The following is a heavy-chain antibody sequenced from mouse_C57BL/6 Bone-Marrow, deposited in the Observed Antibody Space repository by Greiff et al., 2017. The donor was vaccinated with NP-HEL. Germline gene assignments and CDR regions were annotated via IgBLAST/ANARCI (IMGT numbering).Heavy chain of an antibody. CDR3: TENLWGTTEYFDY. Sequence: VQLKESGTVLARPGASVKMSCKTSGYTFTSYWMHWVKQRPGQGLEWIGAIYPGNSDTSYNQKFKGKAKLTAVTSASTAYMELSSLTNEDSAVYYCTENLWGTTEYFDYWGQGTTLTVSS. V-gene: IGHV1-5*01. CDR2: IYPGNSDT. D-gene: IGHD1-1*01. J-gene: IGHJ2*01. CDR1: GYTFTSYW.